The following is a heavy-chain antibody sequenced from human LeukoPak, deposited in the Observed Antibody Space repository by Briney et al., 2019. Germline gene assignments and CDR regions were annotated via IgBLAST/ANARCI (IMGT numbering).Heavy chain of an antibody. J-gene: IGHJ4*02. CDR1: GYTFTGYY. CDR2: INPNSGGT. V-gene: IGHV1-2*02. Sequence: GASVKVSCKASGYTFTGYYMHWVRQAPGQGLEWMGWINPNSGGTNYAQKFQGRVTMTRDTSISTAYMELSRLRSDDTAVYYCARGRYYYGSGSYYCWGQGTLVTVSS. CDR3: ARGRYYYGSGSYYC. D-gene: IGHD3-10*01.